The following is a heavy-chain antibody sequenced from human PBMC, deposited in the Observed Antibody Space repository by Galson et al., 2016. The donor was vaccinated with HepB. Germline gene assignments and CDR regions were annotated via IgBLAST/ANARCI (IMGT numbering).Heavy chain of an antibody. CDR3: ARDIGGSDSSGYYPPYYYYGMDV. Sequence: SVKVSCKASGYTFTNYAMHWVRQAPGQRLEWMGWINTGNGNRKSSQNFQGRVTITRDASASTAYMELSSLRAEDTAVYYCARDIGGSDSSGYYPPYYYYGMDVWGQGTTVTVSS. CDR2: INTGNGNR. D-gene: IGHD3-22*01. J-gene: IGHJ6*02. CDR1: GYTFTNYA. V-gene: IGHV1-3*04.